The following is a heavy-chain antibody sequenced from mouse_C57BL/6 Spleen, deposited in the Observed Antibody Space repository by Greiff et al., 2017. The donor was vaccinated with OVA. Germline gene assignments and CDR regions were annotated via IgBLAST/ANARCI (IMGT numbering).Heavy chain of an antibody. CDR1: GYTFTSYW. CDR3: ARGGYGSPYYAMDY. J-gene: IGHJ4*01. Sequence: QVQLQQPGAELVMPGASVKLSCKASGYTFTSYWMHWVKQRPGQGLEWIGEIDPSDSYTNYNQNFKGKSTLTVDKSSSTAYMQLSSLTSEDSAVYYCARGGYGSPYYAMDYWGQGTSVTVSS. V-gene: IGHV1-69*01. CDR2: IDPSDSYT. D-gene: IGHD1-1*01.